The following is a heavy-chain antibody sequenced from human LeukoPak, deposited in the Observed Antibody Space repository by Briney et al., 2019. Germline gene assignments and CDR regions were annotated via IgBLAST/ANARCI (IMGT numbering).Heavy chain of an antibody. J-gene: IGHJ4*02. D-gene: IGHD4-23*01. Sequence: SGGSLRLSCAASGFTFSSYSMNWVRQAPGKGLEWVSSISSSSSYIYYADSVKGRFTISRDNAKNSPYLQMNSLRAEDTAVYYCARGTLLGGGSDYWGQGTLVTVSS. CDR2: ISSSSSYI. V-gene: IGHV3-21*01. CDR1: GFTFSSYS. CDR3: ARGTLLGGGSDY.